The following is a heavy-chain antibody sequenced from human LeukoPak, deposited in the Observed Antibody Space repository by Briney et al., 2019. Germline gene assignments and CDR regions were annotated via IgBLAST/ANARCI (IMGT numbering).Heavy chain of an antibody. V-gene: IGHV1-46*01. CDR1: GYSSTSYW. CDR3: ARDRGASVDTDYYFDY. D-gene: IGHD5-18*01. CDR2: INPSGGST. J-gene: IGHJ4*02. Sequence: GESLKISCKGSGYSSTSYWIGWVRQMPGKGLEWMGIINPSGGSTSYAQKFQGRVTMTRDTSTSTVYMELSSLRSEDTAVYYCARDRGASVDTDYYFDYWGQGTLVTVSS.